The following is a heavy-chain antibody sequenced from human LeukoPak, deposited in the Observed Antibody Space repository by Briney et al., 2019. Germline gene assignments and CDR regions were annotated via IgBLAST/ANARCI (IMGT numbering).Heavy chain of an antibody. V-gene: IGHV4-34*01. J-gene: IGHJ6*03. D-gene: IGHD3-10*01. CDR1: GFTFTNYW. Sequence: GSLRLSCAASGFTFTNYWMSWVRQAPGKGLEWIGEINHSGSTNYNPSLKSRVTISVDTSKNQFSLKLSSVTAADTAVYYCARPYYGSRFYSYYMDVWGKGTTVTISS. CDR3: ARPYYGSRFYSYYMDV. CDR2: INHSGST.